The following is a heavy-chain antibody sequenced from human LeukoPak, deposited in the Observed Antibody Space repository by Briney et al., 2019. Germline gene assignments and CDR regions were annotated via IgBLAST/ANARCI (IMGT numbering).Heavy chain of an antibody. J-gene: IGHJ4*02. D-gene: IGHD1-1*01. CDR3: AKAGIGADGAGFLCEY. V-gene: IGHV3-23*01. CDR2: ASYYVGKQ. Sequence: PGGCLRLSCAASGFTFSDYAMSWVRQAPGKGLEWVSTASYYVGKQYHADSVRGRFTVSRDNSRNTVSLQMSSLRVEDTGIYYCAKAGIGADGAGFLCEYWGQGTLVTVSS. CDR1: GFTFSDYA.